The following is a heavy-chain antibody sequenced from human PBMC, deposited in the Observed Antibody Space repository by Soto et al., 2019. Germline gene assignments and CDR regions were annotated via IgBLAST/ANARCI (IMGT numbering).Heavy chain of an antibody. Sequence: QVQLQESGPGLVKPSGTLSLTCAVSGGSISSSNWWSWVRQPPGKGLEWIGESYHSGSTKYNPSLRSRVPISVDKSKNQFSLKLSSVTAADTAVYYCARVSGSYYYGMDVWGQGTTVTVSS. J-gene: IGHJ6*02. CDR2: SYHSGST. CDR3: ARVSGSYYYGMDV. V-gene: IGHV4-4*02. CDR1: GGSISSSNW.